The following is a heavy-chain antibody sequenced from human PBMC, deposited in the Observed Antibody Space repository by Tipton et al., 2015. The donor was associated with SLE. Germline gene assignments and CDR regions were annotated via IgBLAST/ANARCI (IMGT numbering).Heavy chain of an antibody. Sequence: TLSLTCTVSGGSISSSRYYWGWIRQPPGKGLEWIGRIYYSGSTYYNPSLKSRVTISVDTSKKQFSLKLSSVTAADTAVYYCARRPYCGGDCYPYFDYWGQGTLVTVSS. V-gene: IGHV4-39*01. CDR1: GGSISSSRYY. J-gene: IGHJ4*02. CDR3: ARRPYCGGDCYPYFDY. CDR2: IYYSGST. D-gene: IGHD2-21*01.